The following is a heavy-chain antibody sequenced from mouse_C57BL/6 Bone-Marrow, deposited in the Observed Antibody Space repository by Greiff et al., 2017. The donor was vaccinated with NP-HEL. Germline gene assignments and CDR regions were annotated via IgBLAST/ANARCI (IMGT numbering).Heavy chain of an antibody. Sequence: EVHLVESGGGLVQPGESLTLSCESHEYEFPSHDMSWVRQTPEPRLALVAAINSAGGSTYSPATLERRVIISRYNTKKTLYLQMSSLRSEDTALYYCARHGGLLRDYAMDYWGKGTSVTVSS. CDR3: ARHGGLLRDYAMDY. CDR1: EYEFPSHD. J-gene: IGHJ4*01. V-gene: IGHV5-2*01. D-gene: IGHD1-1*01. CDR2: INSAGGST.